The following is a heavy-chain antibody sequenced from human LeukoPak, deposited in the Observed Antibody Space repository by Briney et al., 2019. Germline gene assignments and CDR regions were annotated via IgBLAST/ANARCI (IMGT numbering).Heavy chain of an antibody. CDR3: ARNRYFDL. Sequence: PGGSLRLSCAASGFTFNNYAMSWVRQAPGKGLEWVSALSASGGYTYYADSVKGRFTISRDNSKNTLYLQMNSLRAEDTAVYYCARNRYFDLWGRGTLVTVSS. CDR1: GFTFNNYA. V-gene: IGHV3-23*01. CDR2: LSASGGYT. J-gene: IGHJ2*01.